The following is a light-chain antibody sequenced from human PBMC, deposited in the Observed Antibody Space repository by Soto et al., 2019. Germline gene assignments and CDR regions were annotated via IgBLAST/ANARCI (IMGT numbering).Light chain of an antibody. CDR2: GNS. CDR3: QSYDSSLSGYV. V-gene: IGLV1-40*01. J-gene: IGLJ1*01. CDR1: SSNIGAGYD. Sequence: VLTQPPSVSGAPGQRVTISCTGSSSNIGAGYDVHWYQQLPGTAPKLLMYGNSNRPSGVPDRFSGSKSGTSASLAITGLQAEDEADYYCQSYDSSLSGYVFGTGTKVTVL.